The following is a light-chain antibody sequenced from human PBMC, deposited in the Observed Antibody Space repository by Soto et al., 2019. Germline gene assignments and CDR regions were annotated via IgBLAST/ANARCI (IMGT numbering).Light chain of an antibody. CDR2: AAS. V-gene: IGKV1-27*01. Sequence: DIQMTQSPSSLSASLGDRVTITCRASQGIGVYLAWFQQKPGKVPKLLIYAASTLQSGVPSRFSGSGSGTDFTLTISSLQAADFATYYCQKYNRAPLTFGGGTKVEIK. CDR3: QKYNRAPLT. J-gene: IGKJ4*01. CDR1: QGIGVY.